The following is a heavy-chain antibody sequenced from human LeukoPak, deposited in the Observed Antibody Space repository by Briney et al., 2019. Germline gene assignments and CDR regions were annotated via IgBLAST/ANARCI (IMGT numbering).Heavy chain of an antibody. J-gene: IGHJ4*02. CDR2: IIPIFGTA. CDR3: AREGYCSGGSCYGRGYFDY. Sequence: SSVKVSCKASGGTFSSYAISWVRQAPGQGLEWMGGIIPIFGTANYAQKFQGRVTITADESTSTAYMELSSLRSEDTAVYYCAREGYCSGGSCYGRGYFDYWGQGTLVTVSS. V-gene: IGHV1-69*01. CDR1: GGTFSSYA. D-gene: IGHD2-15*01.